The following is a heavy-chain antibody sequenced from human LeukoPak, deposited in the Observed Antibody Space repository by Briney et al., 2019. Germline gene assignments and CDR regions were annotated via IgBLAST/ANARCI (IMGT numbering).Heavy chain of an antibody. CDR1: GFTFSDYY. Sequence: GGSLRLSCAASGFTFSDYYMSWVRRAPGKGLDWISYISGSTIYTNFADSVKGRFTISRDNAKNSLYLQMNSLRAEDTAVYYCAGARAGTYYVDYWDQGTLVTVSS. V-gene: IGHV3-11*05. CDR2: ISGSTIYT. CDR3: AGARAGTYYVDY. J-gene: IGHJ4*02. D-gene: IGHD6-19*01.